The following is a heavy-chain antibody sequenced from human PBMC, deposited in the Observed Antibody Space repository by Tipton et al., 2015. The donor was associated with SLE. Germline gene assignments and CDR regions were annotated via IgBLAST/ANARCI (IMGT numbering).Heavy chain of an antibody. V-gene: IGHV3-23*01. CDR2: ISVSGGDT. Sequence: SLRLSCEASGFTFSSYAMSWVRQAPGKGLEWVSGISVSGGDTYYADSVKGRFTISRDNSKNTLYLQMSSLRSEDTAVYYCARASSNAFDYWGQGTLVTVSS. D-gene: IGHD4-11*01. CDR3: ARASSNAFDY. CDR1: GFTFSSYA. J-gene: IGHJ4*02.